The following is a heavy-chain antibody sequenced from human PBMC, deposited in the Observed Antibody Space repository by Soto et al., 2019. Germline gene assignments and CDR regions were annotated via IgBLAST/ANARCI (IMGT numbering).Heavy chain of an antibody. V-gene: IGHV4-38-2*02. D-gene: IGHD2-15*01. CDR1: SYSINNDYF. J-gene: IGHJ3*01. CDR3: ARRYCSGGNCYDAFDV. Sequence: SETLSLTCTVSSYSINNDYFWAWIRQPPGKGLERIGTIYHGSTYYNPSLKSRVTISVDTSKNQVSLRLNSVTAADTAVYYCARRYCSGGNCYDAFDVWGQGTMVTVSS. CDR2: IYHGST.